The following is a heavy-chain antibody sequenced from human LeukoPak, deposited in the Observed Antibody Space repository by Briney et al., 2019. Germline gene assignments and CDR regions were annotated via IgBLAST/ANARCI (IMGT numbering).Heavy chain of an antibody. J-gene: IGHJ4*02. Sequence: GGSLRLSCAASGFTFSSYAMSWVRQAPGKGLDWVSAISGSGCSTYYADSVKGRFTISRDNSKNTLYLQMNSLRAEDTAVYYCAKDPMEYSGSSVYFDYWGQGTLVTVSS. D-gene: IGHD6-6*01. CDR1: GFTFSSYA. CDR2: ISGSGCST. CDR3: AKDPMEYSGSSVYFDY. V-gene: IGHV3-23*01.